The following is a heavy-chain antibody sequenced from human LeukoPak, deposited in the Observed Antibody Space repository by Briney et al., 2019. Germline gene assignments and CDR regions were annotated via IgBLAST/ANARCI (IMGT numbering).Heavy chain of an antibody. D-gene: IGHD2-15*01. CDR1: GYTFTSYD. V-gene: IGHV1-8*01. CDR3: ARSPAGGSTTKSKYNWFDP. Sequence: ASVKVSCKASGYTFTSYDINWARQATGQGLEWMGWMNPNSGNTGYAQKFQGRVTMTRNTSISTAYMELSSLRSEDTAVYYCARSPAGGSTTKSKYNWFDPWGQGTLVTVSS. J-gene: IGHJ5*02. CDR2: MNPNSGNT.